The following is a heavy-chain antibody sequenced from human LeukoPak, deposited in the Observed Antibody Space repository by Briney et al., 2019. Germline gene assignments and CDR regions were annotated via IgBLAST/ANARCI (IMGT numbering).Heavy chain of an antibody. V-gene: IGHV1-18*01. J-gene: IGHJ6*04. CDR2: ISSYNGNT. D-gene: IGHD3-10*01. CDR1: GYTFTSYG. Sequence: ASVKVSCKASGYTFTSYGISWVRQAPGQGLEWMGWISSYNGNTNYAQKLQGRVTMTTDTSTSTAYMELRSLRSDDTAVYYCARDYGSYYYGPGSYYVWGKKTTDSVST. CDR3: ARDYGSYYYGPGSYYV.